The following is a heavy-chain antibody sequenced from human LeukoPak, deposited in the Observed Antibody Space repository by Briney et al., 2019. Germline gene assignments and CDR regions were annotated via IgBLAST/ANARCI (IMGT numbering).Heavy chain of an antibody. D-gene: IGHD1-20*01. CDR1: GFTFSSDG. CDR3: ATGITRDSYYLDY. V-gene: IGHV3-30*12. J-gene: IGHJ4*02. Sequence: GGSLRLSCAASGFTFSSDGIHWVRQAPGKGLEWVAFVSNNGIDKHYGDSVQGRFSISRDNSKNTLYLEMKSLRAEDTAMYYCATGITRDSYYLDYWGQGTLVTVSS. CDR2: VSNNGIDK.